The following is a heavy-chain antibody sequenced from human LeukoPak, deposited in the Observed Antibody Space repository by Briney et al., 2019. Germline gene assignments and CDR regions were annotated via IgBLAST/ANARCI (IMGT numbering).Heavy chain of an antibody. CDR2: ISAYNGNT. J-gene: IGHJ6*02. CDR3: ATGPRVRGVRDYYYYGMDV. Sequence: ASVKVSCKASGYTFTSYGISWVRQAPGQGLEWMGWISAYNGNTNYAQKLQGRVTMTTDTSTSTAYMELRSLRSDDTAVYYCATGPRVRGVRDYYYYGMDVWGQGTTVTVSS. V-gene: IGHV1-18*01. CDR1: GYTFTSYG. D-gene: IGHD3-10*01.